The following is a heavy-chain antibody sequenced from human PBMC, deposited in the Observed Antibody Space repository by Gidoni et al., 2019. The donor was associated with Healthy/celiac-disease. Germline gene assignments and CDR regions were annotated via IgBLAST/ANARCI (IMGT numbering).Heavy chain of an antibody. CDR3: ARGSMVRGVIMG. D-gene: IGHD3-10*01. CDR1: GGSFSGYY. Sequence: QVQLQQWGAGLLKPSETLSLTCAVYGGSFSGYYWSWIRQPPGKGLEWIGEINHSGSNNYNPSLKSRVTISVDTSKNQFSLKLSSVTAADTAVYYCARGSMVRGVIMGWGQGTLVTVSS. V-gene: IGHV4-34*01. J-gene: IGHJ4*02. CDR2: INHSGSN.